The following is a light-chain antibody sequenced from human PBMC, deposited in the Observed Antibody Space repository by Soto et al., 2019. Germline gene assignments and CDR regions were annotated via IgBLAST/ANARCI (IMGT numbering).Light chain of an antibody. CDR3: QQYNSYWT. V-gene: IGKV1-5*01. J-gene: IGKJ1*01. CDR1: QSISSW. CDR2: DAS. Sequence: DIQMTQSPSTLSASVGDRVTITCRASQSISSWLAWYQQKPGKPPKLLIYDASSLESGVPSRFSGSGSGTEFTLTISSLQPDDFATYYCQQYNSYWTFGQGTKV.